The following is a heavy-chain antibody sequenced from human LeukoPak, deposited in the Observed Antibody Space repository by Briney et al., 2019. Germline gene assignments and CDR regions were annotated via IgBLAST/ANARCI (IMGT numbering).Heavy chain of an antibody. CDR3: TRCSTGTRLYYFDY. CDR2: SRNKANSYTT. CDR1: GGSISSSSYY. D-gene: IGHD1/OR15-1a*01. V-gene: IGHV3-72*01. Sequence: LSLTCTVSGGSISSSSYYWGWIRQPPGKGLEWVGRSRNKANSYTTEYAASVKGRFTISRDESKNLLYLQMNSLTPEDTAVYYCTRCSTGTRLYYFDYWGQGTLVTVSS. J-gene: IGHJ4*02.